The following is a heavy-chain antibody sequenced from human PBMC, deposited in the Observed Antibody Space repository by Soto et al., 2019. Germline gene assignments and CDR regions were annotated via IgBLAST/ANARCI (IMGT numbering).Heavy chain of an antibody. V-gene: IGHV4-59*01. D-gene: IGHD2-2*02. CDR2: IYYSGST. Sequence: SETLSLTCTVSGGSISSYYWSWIRQPPGKGLEWIGYIYYSGSTNYNPSLKSRVTISVDTSKNQFSLKLSSVTAADTAVYYCARSSSWGYCSSTSCYRWFDPWGQGTLVTVYS. J-gene: IGHJ5*02. CDR3: ARSSSWGYCSSTSCYRWFDP. CDR1: GGSISSYY.